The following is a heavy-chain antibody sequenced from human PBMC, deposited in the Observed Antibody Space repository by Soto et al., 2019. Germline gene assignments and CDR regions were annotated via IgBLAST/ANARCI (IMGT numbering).Heavy chain of an antibody. Sequence: PGESLKISCKGSGYSFTSYWIGWVRQMPGKRLKWMGIIYPCDSDTSFSPSFQGQVTISADKSISTAYLQWSSLKASDTAMYYCARQAHIVVVVAATVYYYYYMDVWGKGTSVTVSS. CDR3: ARQAHIVVVVAATVYYYYYMDV. J-gene: IGHJ6*03. CDR2: IYPCDSDT. CDR1: GYSFTSYW. V-gene: IGHV5-51*01. D-gene: IGHD2-15*01.